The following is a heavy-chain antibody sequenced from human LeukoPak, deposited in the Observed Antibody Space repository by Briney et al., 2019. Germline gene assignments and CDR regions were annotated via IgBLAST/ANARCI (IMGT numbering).Heavy chain of an antibody. D-gene: IGHD6-19*01. V-gene: IGHV3-74*01. Sequence: PGGSLRLSCAASGFTFSSYWMHWVRQAPGKGLVWVSRINSDGSSTSYADSVKGRLTISRDNAKNTLYLQMNSLRAEDTAVYYCARVYYSSGWPTLNWFDPWGQGTLVTVSS. CDR1: GFTFSSYW. CDR3: ARVYYSSGWPTLNWFDP. CDR2: INSDGSST. J-gene: IGHJ5*02.